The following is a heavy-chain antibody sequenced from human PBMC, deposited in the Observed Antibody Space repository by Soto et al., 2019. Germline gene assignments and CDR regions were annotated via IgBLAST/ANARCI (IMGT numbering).Heavy chain of an antibody. J-gene: IGHJ4*02. Sequence: SETLSLTCTVSGGSISSGGYSWSWIRQPPGKDLEWIGYIYHSGSSYYNPSLKSRVTISVDRSKNQFSLKLSSLTAADTAVYYCARSGYSYGYLDYWGQGTPVTVSS. CDR2: IYHSGSS. CDR3: ARSGYSYGYLDY. CDR1: GGSISSGGYS. V-gene: IGHV4-30-2*01. D-gene: IGHD5-18*01.